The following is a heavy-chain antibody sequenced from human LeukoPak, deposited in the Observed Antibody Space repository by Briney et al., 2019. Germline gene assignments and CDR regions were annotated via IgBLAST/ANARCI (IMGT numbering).Heavy chain of an antibody. CDR2: IIPILGIA. Sequence: ASVKVSCKASGGTFSSYAISWVRQAPGQGLEWMGRIIPILGIANYAQKFQGRVTITADKSTSTAYMELSSLRSEDTAVYYCAREDPDTAMVLYYYYYYGMDVWGQGTTVTVSS. J-gene: IGHJ6*02. D-gene: IGHD5-18*01. V-gene: IGHV1-69*04. CDR3: AREDPDTAMVLYYYYYYGMDV. CDR1: GGTFSSYA.